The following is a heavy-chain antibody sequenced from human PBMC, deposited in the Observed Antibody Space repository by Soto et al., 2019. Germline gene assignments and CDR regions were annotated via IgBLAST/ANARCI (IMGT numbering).Heavy chain of an antibody. CDR1: GGSFSGYY. CDR2: INHSGST. CDR3: ARVTGRYYYGMDV. V-gene: IGHV4-34*01. J-gene: IGHJ6*02. Sequence: QVQLQQWGAGLLKPSETLSLTCAVYGGSFSGYYWSWIRQPPGKGLECIGEINHSGSTNYNPSLKSRVPISVDTSKNQFSLKLSSVTAANTAVYYCARVTGRYYYGMDVWGQGTTVTVSS.